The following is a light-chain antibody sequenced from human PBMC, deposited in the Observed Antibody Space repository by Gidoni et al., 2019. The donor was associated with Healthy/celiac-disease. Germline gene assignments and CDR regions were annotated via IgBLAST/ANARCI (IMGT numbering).Light chain of an antibody. V-gene: IGKV1-39*01. Sequence: DIQMTQSPSSPSASVGDRVTITCLASQSNSSYLNWYQQKPGKAPKLLIYAASSLPSGVPSRFSGSGSGTDFTLTISSLQPEDFATYYCQQGYRTPYTFXQXTKLEIK. CDR3: QQGYRTPYT. CDR2: AAS. J-gene: IGKJ2*01. CDR1: QSNSSY.